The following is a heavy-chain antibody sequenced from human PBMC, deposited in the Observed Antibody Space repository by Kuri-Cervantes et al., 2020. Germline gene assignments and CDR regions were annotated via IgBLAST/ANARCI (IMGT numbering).Heavy chain of an antibody. Sequence: GESLKISCAASGFTFSSYDMHWVRQATGKGLEWVSAIGTAGDTYYPGSVKGRFTISRENAKNSLYLQMNSLRAGDTAVYYCARAPPRPYCSSTSCFLNWYFDLWGRGTLVTVSS. CDR3: ARAPPRPYCSSTSCFLNWYFDL. V-gene: IGHV3-13*01. CDR2: IGTAGDT. D-gene: IGHD2-2*01. J-gene: IGHJ2*01. CDR1: GFTFSSYD.